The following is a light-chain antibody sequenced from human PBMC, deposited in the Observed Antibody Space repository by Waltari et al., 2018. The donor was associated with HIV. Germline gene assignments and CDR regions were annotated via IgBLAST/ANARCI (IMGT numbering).Light chain of an antibody. CDR3: QQYNKGPLGIT. V-gene: IGKV3-15*01. CDR2: GAT. CDR1: QSVSSN. Sequence: EIVMTQSPATLSVSPGGSATLFCRASQSVSSNLAWYQQKPGQGPRLLIYGATTRATGFPARFGGSGSGTEFTLTISSLQSEDVGVYYCQQYNKGPLGITFGQGTRLEI. J-gene: IGKJ5*01.